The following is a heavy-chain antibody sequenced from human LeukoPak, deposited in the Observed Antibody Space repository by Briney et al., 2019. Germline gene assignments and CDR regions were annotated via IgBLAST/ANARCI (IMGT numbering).Heavy chain of an antibody. CDR3: AKVNGHSGYDYDY. CDR2: VSGSGDST. Sequence: GGSLRLSCAASGFTFSSYAMSWVRHAPGKGLEWVSGVSGSGDSTYYADSARGRFTVSRDNAKNTLYLQMNSLRAEDTAVYYCAKVNGHSGYDYDYWGQGTLVTVSS. J-gene: IGHJ4*02. V-gene: IGHV3-23*01. CDR1: GFTFSSYA. D-gene: IGHD5-12*01.